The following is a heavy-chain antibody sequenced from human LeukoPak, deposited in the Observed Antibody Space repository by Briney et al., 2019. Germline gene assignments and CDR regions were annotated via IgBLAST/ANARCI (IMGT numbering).Heavy chain of an antibody. V-gene: IGHV3-7*01. J-gene: IGHJ4*02. D-gene: IGHD3-3*01. CDR1: GFTFSSYW. Sequence: GGSLRLSCAASGFTFSSYWMSWVRQAPGKGLEWVANIKQDGSEKYYVDSVKGRFTISRDNAKNSLYLQMNSLRAEDTAVYYCARGTQITYYDFWSGYYSSFDYWGQGTLVTVSS. CDR3: ARGTQITYYDFWSGYYSSFDY. CDR2: IKQDGSEK.